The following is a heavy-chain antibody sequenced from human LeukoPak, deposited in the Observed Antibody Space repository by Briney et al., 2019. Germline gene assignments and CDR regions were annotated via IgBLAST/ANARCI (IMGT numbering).Heavy chain of an antibody. Sequence: GGSLRLSCAASGFTFSSYTMNWVRKSQGKGLEWVSAITGSGGSTYYADSVKGRFTISRDNSKNTLYLQMNSLRAEDTAVYYCAKDPAYWGQGTLVTVSS. D-gene: IGHD2-15*01. CDR1: GFTFSSYT. CDR3: AKDPAY. J-gene: IGHJ4*02. CDR2: ITGSGGST. V-gene: IGHV3-23*01.